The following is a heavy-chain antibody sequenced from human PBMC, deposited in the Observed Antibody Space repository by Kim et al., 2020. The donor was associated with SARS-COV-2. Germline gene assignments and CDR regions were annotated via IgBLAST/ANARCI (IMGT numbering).Heavy chain of an antibody. CDR1: GGSFSGYY. D-gene: IGHD3-10*01. CDR2: ITDSGNS. Sequence: SETLSLTCAVYGGSFSGYYWSWIRQPPGKGLEGIGEITDSGNSNYNPSLDSRVTMSGDKSRNPFSLRLSSVSAADTAVYYCSGLRQGAGLSMVRGILGQSIYSYGLDVWGQGTTVTVSS. CDR3: SGLRQGAGLSMVRGILGQSIYSYGLDV. V-gene: IGHV4-34*01. J-gene: IGHJ6*02.